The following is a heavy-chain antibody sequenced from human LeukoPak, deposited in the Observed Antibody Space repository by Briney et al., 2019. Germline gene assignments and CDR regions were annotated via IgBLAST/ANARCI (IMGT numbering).Heavy chain of an antibody. J-gene: IGHJ6*02. CDR1: GFTFDDYA. CDR3: AREYTAPVSYYGMDV. CDR2: INSDGSST. V-gene: IGHV3-74*01. Sequence: PGRSLRLSCAASGFTFDDYAMHWVRQAPGKGLVWVSRINSDGSSTSYADSVKGRFTISRDNAKNTLYLQMNSLRAEDTAVYYCAREYTAPVSYYGMDVWGQGTTVTVSS. D-gene: IGHD5-18*01.